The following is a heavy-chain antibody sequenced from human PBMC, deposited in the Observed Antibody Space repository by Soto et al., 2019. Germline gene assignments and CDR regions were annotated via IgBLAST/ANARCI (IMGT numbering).Heavy chain of an antibody. CDR2: IPSRGRP. CDR3: VRDQYSGYDFAL. J-gene: IGHJ5*02. CDR1: GASIAGGSYY. D-gene: IGHD5-12*01. Sequence: QVQLRESGPGLVKPSETLSLTCFVSGASIAGGSYYWSWVRQPPGKGLEWIGYIPSRGRPFYNPSLTSRGTISADSSKNQLSLQLTSVTAADTAVYYCVRDQYSGYDFALWGQGNLVTVSS. V-gene: IGHV4-30-4*01.